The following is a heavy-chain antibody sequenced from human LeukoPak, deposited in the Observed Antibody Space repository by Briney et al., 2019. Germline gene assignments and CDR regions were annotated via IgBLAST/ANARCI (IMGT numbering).Heavy chain of an antibody. CDR1: GFTFTSSA. V-gene: IGHV1-58*02. Sequence: SVKVSCKASGFTFTSSAMQWLRQARGQRLEWIGWIVVGSGNTNYAQKLQGRVTITRDMSTSTAYMELSSLSSEDTAVYYCAADDSYCSGGSCYFRTFDIWGQGTMVTVFS. D-gene: IGHD2-15*01. J-gene: IGHJ3*02. CDR2: IVVGSGNT. CDR3: AADDSYCSGGSCYFRTFDI.